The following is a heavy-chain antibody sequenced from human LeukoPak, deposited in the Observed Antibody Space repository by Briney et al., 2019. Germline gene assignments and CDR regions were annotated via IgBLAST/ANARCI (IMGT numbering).Heavy chain of an antibody. CDR3: ARQGGEYEWELLPSNNWFDP. CDR2: IYYSGST. Sequence: SETLSLTCTVSGGSISSSSYYWGWIRQPPGTGLGWIGSIYYSGSTYYNPSLKSRVTISVDTSKNQFSLKLSSVTAADTAVYYCARQGGEYEWELLPSNNWFDPWGQGTLVTVSS. J-gene: IGHJ5*02. V-gene: IGHV4-39*01. D-gene: IGHD1-26*01. CDR1: GGSISSSSYY.